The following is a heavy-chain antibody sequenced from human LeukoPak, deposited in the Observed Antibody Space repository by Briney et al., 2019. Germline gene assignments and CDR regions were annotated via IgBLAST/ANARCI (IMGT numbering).Heavy chain of an antibody. CDR2: VYYSGST. CDR1: GGSVNSGSYC. D-gene: IGHD3-22*01. Sequence: SETLSLTCSVSGGSVNSGSYCWSWIRQPPGKGLEYIGYVYYSGSTNSNPSLKSRVTISIDTSKNHFSLKLSSVTAADTAVYYCARAFDSSGYYGPNAFDIWGQGTMVTVSS. J-gene: IGHJ3*02. V-gene: IGHV4-61*01. CDR3: ARAFDSSGYYGPNAFDI.